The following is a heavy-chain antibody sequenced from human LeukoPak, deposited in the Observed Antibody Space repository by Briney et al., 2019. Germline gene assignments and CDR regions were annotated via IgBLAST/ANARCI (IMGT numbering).Heavy chain of an antibody. CDR1: GGSISSGGSY. V-gene: IGHV4-30-2*01. D-gene: IGHD2-21*01. J-gene: IGHJ6*02. Sequence: SETLSLTCTVSGGSISSGGSYWSWIRQPPGKGLEWIGYIYHSGSTFYDPSLKSRVTISVDRSKNRFSLKLSSVTAADTAVYYCASSITPRADWYYGMDVWGQGTTVTVSS. CDR3: ASSITPRADWYYGMDV. CDR2: IYHSGST.